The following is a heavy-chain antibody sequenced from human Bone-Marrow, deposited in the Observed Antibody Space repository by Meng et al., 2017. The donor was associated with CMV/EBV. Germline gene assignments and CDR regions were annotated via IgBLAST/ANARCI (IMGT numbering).Heavy chain of an antibody. CDR3: ARVGNIAVAGSNYYYYYGMDV. Sequence: GESLKISCAASGFTFSSYEMNWVRQVPGKGLEWVSYISSSGSTIYYADSVKGRFTISRDNAKNSLYLQMNSLRAEDTAVYYCARVGNIAVAGSNYYYYYGMDVWGQGTTVTVSS. V-gene: IGHV3-48*03. CDR1: GFTFSSYE. CDR2: ISSSGSTI. D-gene: IGHD6-19*01. J-gene: IGHJ6*02.